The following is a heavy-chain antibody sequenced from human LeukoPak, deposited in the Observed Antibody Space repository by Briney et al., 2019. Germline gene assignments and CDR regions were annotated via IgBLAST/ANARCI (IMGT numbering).Heavy chain of an antibody. J-gene: IGHJ3*02. CDR3: ARLRAGGIAVAGTSRGGAFDI. CDR1: GGSFSGYY. Sequence: SETLSLTCAVYGGSFSGYYWGWIRQPPGKGLEWIGSIYYSGSTYYNPSLKSRVTISVDTSKNQFSLKLSSVTAADTAVYYCARLRAGGIAVAGTSRGGAFDIWGQGTMVTVSS. CDR2: IYYSGST. D-gene: IGHD6-19*01. V-gene: IGHV4-39*01.